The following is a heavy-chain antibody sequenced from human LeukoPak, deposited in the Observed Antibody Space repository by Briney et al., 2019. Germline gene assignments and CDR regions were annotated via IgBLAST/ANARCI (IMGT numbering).Heavy chain of an antibody. CDR1: GYSISSGYY. V-gene: IGHV4-38-2*02. J-gene: IGHJ4*02. Sequence: SETLSLICTVSGYSISSGYYWGWIRQPPGKGLEWIGSIYHSGSTYYNPSLKSRVTISVDTSKNQFSLKLSSVTAADTAVYYCARVTGYMIEDYFDYWGQGTLVTVSS. CDR2: IYHSGST. D-gene: IGHD3-22*01. CDR3: ARVTGYMIEDYFDY.